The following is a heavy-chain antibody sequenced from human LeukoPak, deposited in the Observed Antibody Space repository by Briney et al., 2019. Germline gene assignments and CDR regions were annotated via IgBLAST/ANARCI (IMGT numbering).Heavy chain of an antibody. CDR1: GFTFSNAW. V-gene: IGHV3-15*01. CDR2: IKRTTDGGTT. Sequence: GGSLRLSCAASGFTFSNAWMNWVRQAPGKGLEWVGRIKRTTDGGTTEYAAPVKGRFTISRDDSKNTVYLQMNSLKTEDTAVYYCTTNDAFDIWGQGTMVTVSS. CDR3: TTNDAFDI. J-gene: IGHJ3*02.